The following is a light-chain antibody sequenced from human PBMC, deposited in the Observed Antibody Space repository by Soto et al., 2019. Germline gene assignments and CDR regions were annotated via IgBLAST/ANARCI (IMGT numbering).Light chain of an antibody. CDR2: ATS. CDR1: QDISRW. V-gene: IGKV1-12*01. J-gene: IGKJ2*01. Sequence: DLQMTQSPSSVSASVEDRVTITCRASQDISRWLAWYQQKPGRAPTLLIYATSNLQSGVPSRFSGSGSGTDFTLTITSLQPDDFASYYCQQASSLPYTFGQGTKLEMK. CDR3: QQASSLPYT.